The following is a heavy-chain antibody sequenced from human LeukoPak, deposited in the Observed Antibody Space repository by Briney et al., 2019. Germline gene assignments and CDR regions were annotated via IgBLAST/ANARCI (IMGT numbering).Heavy chain of an antibody. CDR3: ARVRYLIAVACSDY. Sequence: GGSLRLSCAASGFVFSSYAMHWVRQAPGKGLEWVALISYDGSSKHYADSVEGRFTISRDNSKNTLYLQMNSLRAEDTAVYYCARVRYLIAVACSDYWGQGTLVTVSS. D-gene: IGHD6-19*01. CDR1: GFVFSSYA. V-gene: IGHV3-30*04. J-gene: IGHJ4*02. CDR2: ISYDGSSK.